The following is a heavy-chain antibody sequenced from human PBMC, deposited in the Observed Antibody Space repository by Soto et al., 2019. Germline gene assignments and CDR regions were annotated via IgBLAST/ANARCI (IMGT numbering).Heavy chain of an antibody. Sequence: GGSLRLSCAASGFTFSSYWMSWVRQAPGKGLEWVSNMKQDGSEKYYVDSMKGRFTISRDNARNSLYLQMNSLRVEDTAVYYCAKNRAETTKDKARDFWGQGTLVTVSS. CDR2: MKQDGSEK. CDR3: AKNRAETTKDKARDF. CDR1: GFTFSSYW. J-gene: IGHJ4*02. D-gene: IGHD1-7*01. V-gene: IGHV3-7*01.